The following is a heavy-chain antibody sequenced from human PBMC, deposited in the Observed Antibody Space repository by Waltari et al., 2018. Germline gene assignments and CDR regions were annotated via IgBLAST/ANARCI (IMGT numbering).Heavy chain of an antibody. Sequence: EVQLVESGGGSVQPRGSLRLSCAAFGFPFGQYAMHWVRQVPGKGLEWVLGISWNSGSVDYADSVKGRFTISRDNAKNSVHLQMYNLRTEDTGLYYCAKDNEQWPHAFDHWGQGTPVTVSS. J-gene: IGHJ4*02. CDR1: GFPFGQYA. V-gene: IGHV3-9*01. D-gene: IGHD6-19*01. CDR2: ISWNSGSV. CDR3: AKDNEQWPHAFDH.